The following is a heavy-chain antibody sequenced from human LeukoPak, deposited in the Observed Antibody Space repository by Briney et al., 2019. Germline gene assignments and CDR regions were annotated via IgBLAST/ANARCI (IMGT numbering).Heavy chain of an antibody. CDR2: FDPEDGET. Sequence: ASVKVSCKVSGYTLTELSMHWVRQAPGKGLEWMGGFDPEDGETIYAQKFQGRVTMTEDTSTDTAYMELSSLRSEDTAVYYCATERSWSYYNGDAAFDIWGQGTMVTVSS. CDR1: GYTLTELS. J-gene: IGHJ3*02. D-gene: IGHD3-10*01. CDR3: ATERSWSYYNGDAAFDI. V-gene: IGHV1-24*01.